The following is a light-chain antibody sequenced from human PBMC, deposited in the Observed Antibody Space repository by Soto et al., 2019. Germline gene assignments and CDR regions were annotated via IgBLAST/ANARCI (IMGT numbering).Light chain of an antibody. CDR2: DVS. J-gene: IGLJ1*01. CDR1: SSDVGGYNY. CDR3: SSYTSSSTYV. V-gene: IGLV2-14*03. Sequence: QSVLTQPAFVSGSPGQSITISCSGTSSDVGGYNYVFWYQHHPGKAPKLMIYDVSNRPSGVSNRFSGSKSGNTASLTISGLQAEDEADYYCSSYTSSSTYVFGTGTKVTVL.